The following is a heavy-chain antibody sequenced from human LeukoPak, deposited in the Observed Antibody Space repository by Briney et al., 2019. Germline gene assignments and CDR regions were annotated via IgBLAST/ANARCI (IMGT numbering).Heavy chain of an antibody. Sequence: GGSLRLSCAASGFTFSSYWMSWVRQAPGKGLEWVANIKKDGSEKYYVDSVTGRFTISRDNAKKSLYLQMNSLRAEDTAVYYCARDPGYCSGGSCYFASSWFDPWGQGTLVTVSS. V-gene: IGHV3-7*01. J-gene: IGHJ5*02. CDR2: IKKDGSEK. CDR1: GFTFSSYW. CDR3: ARDPGYCSGGSCYFASSWFDP. D-gene: IGHD2-15*01.